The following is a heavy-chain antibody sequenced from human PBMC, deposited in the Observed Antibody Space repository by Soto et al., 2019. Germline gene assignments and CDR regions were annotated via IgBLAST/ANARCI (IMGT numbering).Heavy chain of an antibody. CDR2: IVVGSGNT. CDR1: GFTFTSSA. Sequence: SVKVSCKASGFTFTSSAVQWVRQARGQRLEWIGWIVVGSGNTNYAQKFQERVTITRDMSTSTAYMELSSLRSEDTPVYYCAAHSPWYYYYGMDVWGQGTTVTVS. CDR3: AAHSPWYYYYGMDV. J-gene: IGHJ6*02. V-gene: IGHV1-58*01.